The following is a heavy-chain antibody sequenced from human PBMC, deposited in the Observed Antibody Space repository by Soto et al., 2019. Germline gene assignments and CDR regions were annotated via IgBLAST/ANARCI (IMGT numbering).Heavy chain of an antibody. J-gene: IGHJ4*02. CDR2: ISSR. V-gene: IGHV3-23*01. D-gene: IGHD2-15*01. CDR1: GFTFSNYA. Sequence: PWGSLRLSCVTSGFTFSNYAMSWVRQAPGKGLEWVSTISSRDYADSVKGRFTISRDNSKNTLYLQMNSLRAEDTAVYYCAKGGSSYFFDYWGQGTLVTVS. CDR3: AKGGSSYFFDY.